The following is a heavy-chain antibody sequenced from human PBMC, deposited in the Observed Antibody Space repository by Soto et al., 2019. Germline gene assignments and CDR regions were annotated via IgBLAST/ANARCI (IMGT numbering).Heavy chain of an antibody. D-gene: IGHD1-7*01. CDR3: ASRDPGTSVDY. CDR1: GGSFTSNNW. CDR2: IYRTGST. J-gene: IGHJ4*02. V-gene: IGHV4-4*02. Sequence: TLSLTCAVSGGSFTSNNWWTWVRQPPGQGLEWIGEIYRTGSTNYNPSLKSRVTISLDKSENQFSLKVTSLTAADTAVYYCASRDPGTSVDYWGQGTLVTVSS.